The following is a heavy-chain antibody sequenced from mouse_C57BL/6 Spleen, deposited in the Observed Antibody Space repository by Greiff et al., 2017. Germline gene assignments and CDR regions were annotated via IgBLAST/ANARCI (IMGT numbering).Heavy chain of an antibody. CDR3: ARTTVAGGAMDY. J-gene: IGHJ4*01. CDR2: RWTGGGT. D-gene: IGHD1-1*01. Sequence: QVQLQQSGPGLVAPSQSLSITCTVSGFSLTSYAISWVRQPPGKGLEWLGVRWTGGGTNYNSALKSRLSISKDNSKSQVFLKMNSLQTDDTARYYCARTTVAGGAMDYWGQGTSVTVSS. CDR1: GFSLTSYA. V-gene: IGHV2-9-1*01.